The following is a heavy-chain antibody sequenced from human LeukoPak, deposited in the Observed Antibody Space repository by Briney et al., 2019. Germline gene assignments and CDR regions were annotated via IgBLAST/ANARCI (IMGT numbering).Heavy chain of an antibody. CDR1: GDSVSSNSAA. CDR2: TDYRSKWSN. CDR3: ARGGTGGCRLGPTCAFDP. V-gene: IGHV6-1*01. Sequence: SQTLSLTSAISGDSVSSNSAAWNWIRQSPSRGLEWLGRTDYRSKWSNDYAVYVKSRITINADTSKNQFPLQLNSVTPEDTAVYYCARGGTGGCRLGPTCAFDPWGEGTLVTVSS. J-gene: IGHJ5*02. D-gene: IGHD1-26*01.